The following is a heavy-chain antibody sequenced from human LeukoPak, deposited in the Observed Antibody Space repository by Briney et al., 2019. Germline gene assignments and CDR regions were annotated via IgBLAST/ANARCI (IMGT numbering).Heavy chain of an antibody. CDR2: IYTSGST. V-gene: IGHV4-61*02. D-gene: IGHD3-22*01. CDR1: GYSISSGYY. Sequence: SETLSLTCTVSGYSISSGYYWGWIRQPAGKGLEWIGRIYTSGSTNYNPSLKSRVTISVDTSKNQFSLKLSSVTAADTAVYYCATTSYYYDSPDYWGQGTLVTVSS. CDR3: ATTSYYYDSPDY. J-gene: IGHJ4*02.